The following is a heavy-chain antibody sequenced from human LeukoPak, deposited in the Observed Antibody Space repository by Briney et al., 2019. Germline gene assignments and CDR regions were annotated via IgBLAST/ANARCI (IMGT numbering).Heavy chain of an antibody. CDR2: IKQDGSEK. CDR3: ARDSPHDYGDPVTPGIAFDI. CDR1: GFTFSSYW. J-gene: IGHJ3*02. V-gene: IGHV3-7*01. D-gene: IGHD4-17*01. Sequence: PGGFLRLYCAASGFTFSSYWMSWVRQAPGKGLEWVANIKQDGSEKYYVDSVKGRFTISRDNAKNSLYLQMNSLRAEDTAVYYCARDSPHDYGDPVTPGIAFDIWGQGTMVTVSS.